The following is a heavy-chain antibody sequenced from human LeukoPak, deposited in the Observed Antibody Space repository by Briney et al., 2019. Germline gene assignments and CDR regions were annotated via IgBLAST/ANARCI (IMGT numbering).Heavy chain of an antibody. CDR1: GGSISSYF. Sequence: KPSETLSLTCTVSGGSISSYFWNWIRQPPGKGLEWIGYIYYSGSTYYNPSLKSRVTISVDTSKNQFSLKLSSVTAADTAVYYCAREVNAFDIWGQGTMVTVSS. V-gene: IGHV4-59*12. CDR2: IYYSGST. D-gene: IGHD4-11*01. J-gene: IGHJ3*02. CDR3: AREVNAFDI.